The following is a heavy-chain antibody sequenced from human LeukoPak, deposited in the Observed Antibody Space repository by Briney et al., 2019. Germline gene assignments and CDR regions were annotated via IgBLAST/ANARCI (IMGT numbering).Heavy chain of an antibody. V-gene: IGHV4-59*01. CDR1: GGAISTYY. CDR3: ARERASAGPHFEH. D-gene: IGHD6-13*01. J-gene: IGHJ4*02. CDR2: KYNRGTT. Sequence: SETLSLTCSVSGGAISTYYWSWIRQPPGKGLEWIGYKYNRGTTNYNPSPKSRVTISVDRSKNQFSLSLTSVTAADTAVYYCARERASAGPHFEHWGGGILVTVSS.